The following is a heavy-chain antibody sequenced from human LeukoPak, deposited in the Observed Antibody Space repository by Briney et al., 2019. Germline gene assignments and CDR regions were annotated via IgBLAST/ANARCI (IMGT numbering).Heavy chain of an antibody. Sequence: PSETLSLTCTVSGGSISSYYWSWIRQPPGKGLEWIGYIYYSGSTNYNPSPKSRVTISVDTSKNQFSLKLSSVTAADTAVYYCARQGNAYCGGDCYYGYWFDPWGQGTLVTVSS. V-gene: IGHV4-59*08. CDR3: ARQGNAYCGGDCYYGYWFDP. D-gene: IGHD2-21*02. CDR2: IYYSGST. CDR1: GGSISSYY. J-gene: IGHJ5*02.